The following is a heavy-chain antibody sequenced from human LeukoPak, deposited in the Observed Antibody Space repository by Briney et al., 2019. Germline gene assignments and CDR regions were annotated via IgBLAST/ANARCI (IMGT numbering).Heavy chain of an antibody. J-gene: IGHJ4*02. CDR3: ARGARKGDDYGGFLDN. Sequence: GRSLRLSCAASGFTFSRYAMHWVRQAPGKGLEWVAVISYDGSHKDYADSVKGRFTMSRDNSKNTLYLQMNSLRAEDTAVYHCARGARKGDDYGGFLDNWGQGILVTVSS. CDR1: GFTFSRYA. D-gene: IGHD4-23*01. CDR2: ISYDGSHK. V-gene: IGHV3-30*04.